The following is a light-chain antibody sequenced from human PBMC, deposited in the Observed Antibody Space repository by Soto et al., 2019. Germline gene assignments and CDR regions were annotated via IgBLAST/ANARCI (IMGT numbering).Light chain of an antibody. V-gene: IGLV2-14*01. CDR1: SSDVGIYNY. Sequence: QSALTQPASVSGSPGQSITISCTGTSSDVGIYNYVSWYQQHPGKAPKLIICEVYNRPSGVSNRFSGSKSGNTAFLTISGLRPEDEADYYCTSFTTSSIWVFGGGTKVTVL. J-gene: IGLJ3*02. CDR3: TSFTTSSIWV. CDR2: EVY.